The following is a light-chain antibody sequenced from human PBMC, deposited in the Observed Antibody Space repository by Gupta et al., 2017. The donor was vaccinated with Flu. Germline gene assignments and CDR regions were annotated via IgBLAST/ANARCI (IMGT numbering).Light chain of an antibody. V-gene: IGKV4-1*01. CDR3: QQYYDTPLT. CDR2: GAS. CDR1: QSVLYSSNNKNY. J-gene: IGKJ4*01. Sequence: DIVMTQSPDSLTVSLGERATINCKSSQSVLYSSNNKNYLAWYQQKPRQPPKLLIYGASTRESGAPDRFSGSGSGTDFTLTISSLQAEDVAVYYCQQYYDTPLTFGGGTKVEIK.